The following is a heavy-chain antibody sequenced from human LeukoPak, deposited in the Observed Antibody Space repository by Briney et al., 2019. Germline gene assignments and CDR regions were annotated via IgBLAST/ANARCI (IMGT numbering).Heavy chain of an antibody. CDR1: GYTFTAYY. J-gene: IGHJ4*02. D-gene: IGHD6-19*01. CDR3: ARDRDSSGPYLY. V-gene: IGHV1-2*02. Sequence: ASVKVSCKTSGYTFTAYYMYWLRQAPGQGLECMGWIYPNSGATGYAQNFQGRVTMTRDTSVSTIYMELSRLRSDDTAVYYCARDRDSSGPYLYWGQGTLVTVSS. CDR2: IYPNSGAT.